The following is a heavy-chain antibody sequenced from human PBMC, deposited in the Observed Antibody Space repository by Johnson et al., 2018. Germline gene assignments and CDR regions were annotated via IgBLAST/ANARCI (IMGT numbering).Heavy chain of an antibody. CDR1: GFAFSTFS. J-gene: IGHJ6*03. V-gene: IGHV3-21*01. Sequence: VQLVQSGGGLVKPGGSLRLSCAASGFAFSTFSMNWVRQTPGKPLEWVSSITGGNSIYYAESVKGRFTISRDHAKNSMFLQMHSLTAEDTAVYYCTRGGSYMAVWGKGTTVTVSS. CDR2: ITGGNSI. CDR3: TRGGSYMAV. D-gene: IGHD1-26*01.